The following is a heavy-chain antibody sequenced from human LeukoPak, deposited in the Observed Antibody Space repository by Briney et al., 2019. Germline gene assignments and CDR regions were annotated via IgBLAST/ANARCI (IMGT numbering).Heavy chain of an antibody. V-gene: IGHV3-30*04. D-gene: IGHD3-10*01. CDR2: ISYDGSNK. Sequence: GGSLRLSCAASGFTFSSYAMHWVRQAPGKGLEWVAVISYDGSNKYYADSVKGRFTISRDNSKNTLYLQMNSLRAEDTAVYYCAKDDSMVRVGGMDVWGQGTTVTVSS. CDR1: GFTFSSYA. CDR3: AKDDSMVRVGGMDV. J-gene: IGHJ6*02.